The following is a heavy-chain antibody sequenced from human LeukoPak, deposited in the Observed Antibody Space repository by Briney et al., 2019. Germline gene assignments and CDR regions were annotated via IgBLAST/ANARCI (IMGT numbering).Heavy chain of an antibody. Sequence: PSETLSLTCAVSGYSISSGYYWGWIRQPPGKGLEWIGSIYHSGSTYYNPSLKSRVTISVDTSKNQFSLKLSSVTAADTAVYYCASEYCSSTSCYSENRGQGTLVTVSS. J-gene: IGHJ4*02. V-gene: IGHV4-38-2*01. CDR3: ASEYCSSTSCYSEN. CDR1: GYSISSGYY. CDR2: IYHSGST. D-gene: IGHD2-2*02.